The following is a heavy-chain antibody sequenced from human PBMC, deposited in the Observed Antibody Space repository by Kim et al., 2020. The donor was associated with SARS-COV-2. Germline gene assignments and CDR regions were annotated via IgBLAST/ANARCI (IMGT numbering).Heavy chain of an antibody. Sequence: GGSLRLSCAASGFTFSSYAMSWVRQAPGKGLEWVSAISGSGGSTYYADSVKGRFTISRDNSKNTLYLQMNSLRAEDTAVYYCAKDSREYQLLWTNNWFDPWGQGTLVTVSS. D-gene: IGHD2-2*01. CDR3: AKDSREYQLLWTNNWFDP. CDR1: GFTFSSYA. J-gene: IGHJ5*02. CDR2: ISGSGGST. V-gene: IGHV3-23*01.